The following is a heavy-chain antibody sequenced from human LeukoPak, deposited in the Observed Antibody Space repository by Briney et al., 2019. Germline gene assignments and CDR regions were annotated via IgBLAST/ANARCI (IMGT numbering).Heavy chain of an antibody. CDR2: LNPSDGNT. J-gene: IGHJ4*02. CDR1: GYTLTELS. CDR3: ARGIISSSGLADY. D-gene: IGHD6-6*01. V-gene: IGHV1-2*02. Sequence: ASVKVSCKVSGYTLTELSMRWVRQAPGQGLEWMGILNPSDGNTFYTQKFQGRVTMTRDTSISTAYMELSRLRSDDTAVYYCARGIISSSGLADYWGQGTLVTVSS.